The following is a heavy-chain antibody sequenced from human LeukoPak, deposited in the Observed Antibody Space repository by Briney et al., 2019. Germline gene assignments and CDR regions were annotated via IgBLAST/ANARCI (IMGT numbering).Heavy chain of an antibody. CDR3: AKQDYYGSGCSNYFDY. CDR1: GFTFSSYG. J-gene: IGHJ4*02. D-gene: IGHD3-10*01. V-gene: IGHV3-30*02. Sequence: GGSLRLSCAASGFTFSSYGMHWVRQAPGKGLEWVAFIRYDGSNKYYADSVKGRFTISRDNSKNTLYLQMNSLRAEDTAVYYCAKQDYYGSGCSNYFDYWGQGTLVTVSS. CDR2: IRYDGSNK.